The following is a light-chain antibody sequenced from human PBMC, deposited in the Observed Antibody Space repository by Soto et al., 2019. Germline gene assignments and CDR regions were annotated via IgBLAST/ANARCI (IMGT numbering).Light chain of an antibody. V-gene: IGKV3-20*01. J-gene: IGKJ2*01. Sequence: EIVVTQSPGALFLSPGERATLSCSASQSVSNSYLAWYQQKPGQAPRLLIYAASSRATGIPDRFSGSGSGTDFTLTISRLEPEDFAVYYCQQFGSSSYTFGQGPKLEIK. CDR3: QQFGSSSYT. CDR1: QSVSNSY. CDR2: AAS.